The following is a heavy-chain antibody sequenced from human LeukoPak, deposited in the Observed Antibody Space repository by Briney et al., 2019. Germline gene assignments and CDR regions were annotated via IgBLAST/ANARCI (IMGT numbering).Heavy chain of an antibody. CDR2: MDYSGST. CDR1: GGSISSYY. V-gene: IGHV4-59*08. CDR3: ARHGGDYTFDY. Sequence: SETLSLTCTASGGSISSYYWSWIRQPPGKGLEWIAYMDYSGSTFYNPSLKSRVSTSVDTSKNQFSLKVRSVTAADTAVYYCARHGGDYTFDYWGKGTLVTVSS. J-gene: IGHJ4*02. D-gene: IGHD4-17*01.